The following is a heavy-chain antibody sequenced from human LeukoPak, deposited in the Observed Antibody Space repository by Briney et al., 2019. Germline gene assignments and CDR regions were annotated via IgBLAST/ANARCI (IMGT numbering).Heavy chain of an antibody. CDR1: GYSFANYW. CDR2: IYPGDSDT. Sequence: GESLKISCKGSGYSFANYWIGWVRQMPGKGLEWMGIIYPGDSDTRYSPSFQGQVTISADNFINTAYLQWSSLKASDTAMYYCARNKDFWSGSSMDVWGKGTTVTVSS. J-gene: IGHJ6*03. V-gene: IGHV5-51*01. CDR3: ARNKDFWSGSSMDV. D-gene: IGHD3-3*01.